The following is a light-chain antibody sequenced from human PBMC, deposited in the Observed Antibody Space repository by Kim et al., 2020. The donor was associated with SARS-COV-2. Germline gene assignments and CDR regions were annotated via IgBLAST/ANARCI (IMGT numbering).Light chain of an antibody. J-gene: IGKJ1*01. Sequence: EVVLTQSPATQSLSPGERGTLSCRASQSVSNFLAWYQQKPGQAPRLLIYDASNRATGIPARFSGSGSGTDFTLTISSLEPEDFAIYYCKRRRTFGQGTKVDIK. CDR2: DAS. V-gene: IGKV3-11*01. CDR1: QSVSNF. CDR3: KRRRT.